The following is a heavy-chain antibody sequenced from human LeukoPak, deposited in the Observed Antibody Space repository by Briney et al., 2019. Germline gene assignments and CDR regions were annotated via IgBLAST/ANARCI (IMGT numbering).Heavy chain of an antibody. J-gene: IGHJ4*02. CDR2: MNPNSGNT. CDR1: GGTFSSYA. D-gene: IGHD6-19*01. Sequence: ASVKVSCKASGGTFSSYAISWVRQAPGQGLEWMGWMNPNSGNTAYAQKFQGRVTMTRNTSISTAYMELSSLRSEDTAVYYCARGIAVAGNDYWGQGTLVTVSS. V-gene: IGHV1-8*02. CDR3: ARGIAVAGNDY.